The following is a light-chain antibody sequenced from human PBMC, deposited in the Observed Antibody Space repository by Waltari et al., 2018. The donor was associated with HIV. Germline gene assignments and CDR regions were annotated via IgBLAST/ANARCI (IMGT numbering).Light chain of an antibody. CDR2: MND. CDR3: AAWDASLSAWV. V-gene: IGLV1-47*01. J-gene: IGLJ3*02. CDR1: SSNIGSNY. Sequence: QSVLTQPPSASGTPGQRVTISCSGSSSNIGSNYVYWYQQLPGTAPKLLIDMNDQRPSGVPDRFAGSKSGTSASRAISGLRSEDEADYYCAAWDASLSAWVFGGGTKLIVL.